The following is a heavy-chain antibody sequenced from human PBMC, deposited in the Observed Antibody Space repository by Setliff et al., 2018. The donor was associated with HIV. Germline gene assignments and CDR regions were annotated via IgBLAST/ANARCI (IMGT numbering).Heavy chain of an antibody. CDR1: GFSLSTSGVC. D-gene: IGHD5-18*01. CDR3: AHTQELYTPMGFDY. V-gene: IGHV2-5*02. Sequence: SGPTLVNPTQTLTLTCTFSGFSLSTSGVCVGWIRQPPGKALEWLALIYWDDDKRYSPSLKSRLTITKDTSKNQVVLTMTNMDPVDTATYFCAHTQELYTPMGFDYWGQGTLVTVSS. CDR2: IYWDDDK. J-gene: IGHJ4*02.